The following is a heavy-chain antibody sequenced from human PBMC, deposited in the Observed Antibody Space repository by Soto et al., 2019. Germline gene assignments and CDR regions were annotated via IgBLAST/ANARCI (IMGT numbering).Heavy chain of an antibody. Sequence: EVQLLESGGGLVQPGGPLELSCEAPGSPFTGIALAWVARVPGKGLEWFSAISGSGGSTYYADSVKGRFTISRDNSKNTLYLQMNSLRAEDTAVYYCAKVGGSFDYWGQGTLVTVSS. CDR2: ISGSGGST. V-gene: IGHV3-23*01. CDR3: AKVGGSFDY. CDR1: GSPFTGIA. J-gene: IGHJ4*02. D-gene: IGHD3-16*01.